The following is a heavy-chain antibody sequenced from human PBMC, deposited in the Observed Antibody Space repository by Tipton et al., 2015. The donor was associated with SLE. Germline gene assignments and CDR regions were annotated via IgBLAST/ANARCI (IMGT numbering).Heavy chain of an antibody. CDR3: ARVDYYDSSGYYSDDAFDI. Sequence: TLSLTCTVSGVSISSYGFFWGWIRLPPGKGLEWIGSIGYGGTTNYNPSLKSRVTMSLDRPKNQFSLKLRSVTAADTAVYYCARVDYYDSSGYYSDDAFDIWGQGTMVTVSS. D-gene: IGHD3-22*01. J-gene: IGHJ3*02. CDR1: GVSISSYGFF. V-gene: IGHV4-39*07. CDR2: IGYGGTT.